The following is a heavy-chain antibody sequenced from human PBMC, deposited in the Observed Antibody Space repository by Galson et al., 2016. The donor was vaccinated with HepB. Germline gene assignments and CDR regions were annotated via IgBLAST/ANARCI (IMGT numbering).Heavy chain of an antibody. D-gene: IGHD3-22*01. CDR3: ATGPITSGYYPYFFDF. J-gene: IGHJ4*02. V-gene: IGHV1-24*01. CDR1: GYTLTELS. CDR2: FDPEDGET. Sequence: SVKVSCKASGYTLTELSMHWVRQAPGKGLEWMGGFDPEDGETIYAQKFQGRVTMTEDASTDTAFLTLSSLRSDDTAVYYCATGPITSGYYPYFFDFWGQGTLVTVSS.